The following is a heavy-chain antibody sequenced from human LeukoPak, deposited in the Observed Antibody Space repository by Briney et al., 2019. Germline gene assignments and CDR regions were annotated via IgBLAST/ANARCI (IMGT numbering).Heavy chain of an antibody. V-gene: IGHV1-69*13. CDR3: ARGGGFITIFGVVTPIYYYGMDV. J-gene: IGHJ6*02. Sequence: ASVKVSCKASGGTFSSYAISWVRQAPGQGLEWMGGIIPIFGTANYAQKFQGRVTITADESTSTAYMELSSLRSEDTAAYYCARGGGFITIFGVVTPIYYYGMDVWGQGTTVTVSS. CDR1: GGTFSSYA. D-gene: IGHD3-3*01. CDR2: IIPIFGTA.